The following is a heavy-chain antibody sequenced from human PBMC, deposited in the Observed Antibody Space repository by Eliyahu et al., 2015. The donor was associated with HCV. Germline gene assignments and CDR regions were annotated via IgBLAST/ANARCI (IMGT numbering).Heavy chain of an antibody. Sequence: QVTLRESGPALVKPTQTLTLTCTFSGFSLSTSGMCVSWIRQPPGKALEWLARIDWDDDKYYSTSLKTRLTISKDTSKNQVVLTMTNMDPVDTATYYCARMSVKLWYPYYYYGMDVWGQGTTVTVSS. CDR2: IDWDDDK. V-gene: IGHV2-70*15. CDR1: GFSLSTSGMC. J-gene: IGHJ6*02. D-gene: IGHD5-18*01. CDR3: ARMSVKLWYPYYYYGMDV.